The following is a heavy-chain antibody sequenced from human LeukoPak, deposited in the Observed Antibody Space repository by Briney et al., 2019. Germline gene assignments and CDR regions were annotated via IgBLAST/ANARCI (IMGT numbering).Heavy chain of an antibody. J-gene: IGHJ6*02. Sequence: GGSLRLSCAASGFTFSSYAMSWVRQAPGKGLEWVSAISGSGGSTYYADSVKGRFTISRDNSKNTLYLQMNSLGAEDTAVYYCAKAPSGTYGFTYYYYGMDDWGQGTTVTVSS. V-gene: IGHV3-23*01. CDR1: GFTFSSYA. CDR2: ISGSGGST. D-gene: IGHD3-10*01. CDR3: AKAPSGTYGFTYYYYGMDD.